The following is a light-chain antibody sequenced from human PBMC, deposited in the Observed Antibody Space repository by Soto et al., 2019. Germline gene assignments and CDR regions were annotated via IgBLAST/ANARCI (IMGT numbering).Light chain of an antibody. V-gene: IGKV1-5*01. J-gene: IGKJ5*01. Sequence: DIQMTQSPPTLSASVGDRVTITCGASQPISSWLAWYHQKPGKAPKLLVYDASNLESGVPSRFGGSGSGTEFTLTISSLQPDDFATYYCQQYDNLPPITFGQGTRLEIK. CDR3: QQYDNLPPIT. CDR1: QPISSW. CDR2: DAS.